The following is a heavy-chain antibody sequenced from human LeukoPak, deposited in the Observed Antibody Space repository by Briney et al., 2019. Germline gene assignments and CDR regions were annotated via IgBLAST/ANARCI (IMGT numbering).Heavy chain of an antibody. V-gene: IGHV3-7*01. CDR2: IQQDGSQK. Sequence: TGGSLRLSCAVSGFTFSNYWMTWLRQAPGKGLEWVANIQQDGSQKYYVDSVKGRFTISRDNAKKSLYLQMSSLRGEDTAVYYCARDLEESDFWSGYGYWGQGTLVTVSS. D-gene: IGHD3-3*01. CDR1: GFTFSNYW. CDR3: ARDLEESDFWSGYGY. J-gene: IGHJ4*02.